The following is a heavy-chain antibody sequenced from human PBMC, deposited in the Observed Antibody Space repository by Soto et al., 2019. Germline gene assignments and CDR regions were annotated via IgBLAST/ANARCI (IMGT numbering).Heavy chain of an antibody. CDR3: ARGGGKAAAGTS. D-gene: IGHD6-13*01. V-gene: IGHV4-59*01. CDR1: GGSISSYY. CDR2: IYYSGST. J-gene: IGHJ4*02. Sequence: QVQLQESGPGLVKPSETLCLSCTVSGGSISSYYWSWIRQPPGKGLEWIGYIYYSGSTNYNPSLKSRVTISVDTSKNQFSLKLSSVTAADTAVYYCARGGGKAAAGTSWGQGTLVTVSS.